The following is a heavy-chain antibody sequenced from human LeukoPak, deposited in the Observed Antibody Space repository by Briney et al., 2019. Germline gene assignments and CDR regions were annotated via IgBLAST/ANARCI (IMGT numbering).Heavy chain of an antibody. D-gene: IGHD2-2*01. Sequence: PSETQSLTCTVSGGSISSSSQYWGWIRQPRGKGLEWIGRSYYSGSTYYNPSLRSRVTISVDTSKNQFSLKLSSVTAADTALYYSVRLVAHFDYCGQGTLVTVSS. CDR3: VRLVAHFDY. J-gene: IGHJ4*02. CDR1: GGSISSSSQY. V-gene: IGHV4-39*01. CDR2: SYYSGST.